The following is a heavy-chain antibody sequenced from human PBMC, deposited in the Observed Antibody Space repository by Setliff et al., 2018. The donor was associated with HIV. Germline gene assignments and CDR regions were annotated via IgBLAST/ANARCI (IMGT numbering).Heavy chain of an antibody. V-gene: IGHV4-39*01. D-gene: IGHD3-10*01. Sequence: KPSETLSLTCTVSGGSITRTPYYWGWTRQPPGKGLEWIGSIHHSGTAYDNPSLKSRVTISVDPSKNQILLRLSSVTAADTAVYYCARLSGGMVPNYWGQGTLVTVSS. CDR3: ARLSGGMVPNY. CDR2: IHHSGTA. J-gene: IGHJ4*02. CDR1: GGSITRTPYY.